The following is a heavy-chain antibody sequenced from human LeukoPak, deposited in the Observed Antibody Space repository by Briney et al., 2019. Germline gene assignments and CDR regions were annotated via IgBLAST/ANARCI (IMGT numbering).Heavy chain of an antibody. D-gene: IGHD3-16*01. Sequence: QTGGSLRLSCAASGFTFSSYGMPWVRQAPGKGLEWVSAISGGGGSTYYADSVKGRFTISRDNSKNTLYLQMNSLRAEDTAVYYCAKPRSDGAPLVGVFDYWGQGTLVTVSS. CDR2: ISGGGGST. CDR3: AKPRSDGAPLVGVFDY. V-gene: IGHV3-23*01. J-gene: IGHJ4*02. CDR1: GFTFSSYG.